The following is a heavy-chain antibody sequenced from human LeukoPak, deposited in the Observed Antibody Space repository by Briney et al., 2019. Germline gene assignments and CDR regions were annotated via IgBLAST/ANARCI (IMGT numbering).Heavy chain of an antibody. Sequence: GGSLRLSCAASGFLFSAYDFHWVRQAPGKGLEWVAFISYDGSSKNYAQSVKGRFTISRDNSKNTLYVQMNSLRHEDTAVYYCGRVTGHSGYDLKYWGQGALVTVSS. CDR3: GRVTGHSGYDLKY. CDR1: GFLFSAYD. V-gene: IGHV3-30*01. J-gene: IGHJ4*02. D-gene: IGHD5-12*01. CDR2: ISYDGSSK.